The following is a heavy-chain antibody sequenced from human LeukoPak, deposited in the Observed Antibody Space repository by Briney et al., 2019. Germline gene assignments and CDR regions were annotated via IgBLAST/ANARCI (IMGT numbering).Heavy chain of an antibody. CDR3: AKDQGGVVLLDY. CDR1: GFTFNKCG. Sequence: QAGGSLRLSCAASGFTFNKCGMHWVRQAPGKGLEWVAFIRYDGSNKYYADSVKGRFTISRDNSKNTLYLQMNSLRAEDTAVYYCAKDQGGVVLLDYWGQGTLVTVSS. V-gene: IGHV3-30*02. D-gene: IGHD2-21*01. CDR2: IRYDGSNK. J-gene: IGHJ4*02.